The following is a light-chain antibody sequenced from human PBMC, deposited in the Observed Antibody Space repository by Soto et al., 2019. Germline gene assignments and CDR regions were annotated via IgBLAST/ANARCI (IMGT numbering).Light chain of an antibody. V-gene: IGLV2-23*02. J-gene: IGLJ2*01. CDR1: HSDVGSYNL. Sequence: QSALTQPASVSGSPGQSITISCTGTHSDVGSYNLVSWYQQHPGKAPRILIYGVSERPSGVSNRFSGSKSGNTASLTISGLQAEDEADYYCSSYAGAIIFGGGTKVTVL. CDR2: GVS. CDR3: SSYAGAII.